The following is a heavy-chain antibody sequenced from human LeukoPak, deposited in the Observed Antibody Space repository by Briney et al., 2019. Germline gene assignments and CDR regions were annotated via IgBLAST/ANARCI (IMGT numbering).Heavy chain of an antibody. CDR3: ARDGLRFLEWTTSWFDP. V-gene: IGHV1-18*01. Sequence: ASVKVSCKASGYTFTNYGISWVRQAPGQGLEWMVWISAYNGNTNYAQKLQGRVTMTTDTSTTTAYMELRSLRSDDTAVYYCARDGLRFLEWTTSWFDPWGQGTLVTVSS. CDR2: ISAYNGNT. J-gene: IGHJ5*02. D-gene: IGHD3-3*01. CDR1: GYTFTNYG.